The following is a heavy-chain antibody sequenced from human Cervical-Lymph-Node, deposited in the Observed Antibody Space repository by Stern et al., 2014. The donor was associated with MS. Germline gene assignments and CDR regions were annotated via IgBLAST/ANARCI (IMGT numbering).Heavy chain of an antibody. CDR1: GFTFNKYA. Sequence: EVQLVESEGDLVQPGGSLRLSCAASGFTFNKYAMNWVRQAPGKGLEWVSTISGSGSSIYYADSVKGRFTISRDNSENTLYLQMHSLRAEDTAIYYCAKQYFDSSGYSYYYGMDVWGQGTTVTVSS. D-gene: IGHD3-22*01. J-gene: IGHJ6*02. CDR3: AKQYFDSSGYSYYYGMDV. CDR2: ISGSGSSI. V-gene: IGHV3-23*04.